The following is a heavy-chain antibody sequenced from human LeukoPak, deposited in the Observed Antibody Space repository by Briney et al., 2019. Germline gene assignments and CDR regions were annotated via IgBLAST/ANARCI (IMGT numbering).Heavy chain of an antibody. Sequence: ASVKVSCKASGYTFTSYDINWVRQATGQGLEWMGWMNPNSGNTGYAQKFQGRVTMTRNTSISTAYMELSSLRSEDTAVYYCARRVWVHGSGNWRWFDPWGQGTLVTVSS. CDR2: MNPNSGNT. J-gene: IGHJ5*02. V-gene: IGHV1-8*01. CDR1: GYTFTSYD. D-gene: IGHD3-10*01. CDR3: ARRVWVHGSGNWRWFDP.